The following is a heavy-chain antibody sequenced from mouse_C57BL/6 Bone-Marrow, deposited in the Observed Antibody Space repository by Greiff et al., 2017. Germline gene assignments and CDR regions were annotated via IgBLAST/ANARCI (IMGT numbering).Heavy chain of an antibody. V-gene: IGHV1-64*01. J-gene: IGHJ3*01. D-gene: IGHD1-1*01. Sequence: QVQLQQPGAELVKPGASVKLSCKASGYTFTSYWMHWVKQRPGQGLEWIGMIHPNSGSTNYNEKFKSKATLTVDKSSSTAYMQLSSLTSEDSAVYYCARYALYYYGSSYVPFAYWGQGTLVTVSA. CDR2: IHPNSGST. CDR3: ARYALYYYGSSYVPFAY. CDR1: GYTFTSYW.